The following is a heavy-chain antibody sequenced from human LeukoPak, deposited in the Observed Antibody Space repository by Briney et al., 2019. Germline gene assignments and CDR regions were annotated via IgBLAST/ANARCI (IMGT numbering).Heavy chain of an antibody. CDR2: ISGSGGST. CDR3: AKDHFVGYDSLTGYYEDPSGFDY. Sequence: GGSLRLSCAASGFTFSSYAMSWVRQAPGKGLEWVSAISGSGGSTYYADSVKGRFTISRDNSKNTLYLQMNSLRAEDTAVYYCAKDHFVGYDSLTGYYEDPSGFDYWGQGTLVTVSS. V-gene: IGHV3-23*01. CDR1: GFTFSSYA. J-gene: IGHJ4*02. D-gene: IGHD3-9*01.